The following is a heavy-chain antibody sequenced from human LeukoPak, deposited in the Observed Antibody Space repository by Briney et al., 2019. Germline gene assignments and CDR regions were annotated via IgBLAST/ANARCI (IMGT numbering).Heavy chain of an antibody. J-gene: IGHJ4*02. Sequence: GRSLRPSCAASGFTLSSYGMNWVRQAPGNGLESVAVISYDGSNKYYADSVKYRFTISRDNSRNPLYLQMNSLRAEDTAVYDCAKDPFDYSGQGNLVTVSS. CDR1: GFTLSSYG. CDR2: ISYDGSNK. CDR3: AKDPFDY. V-gene: IGHV3-30*18.